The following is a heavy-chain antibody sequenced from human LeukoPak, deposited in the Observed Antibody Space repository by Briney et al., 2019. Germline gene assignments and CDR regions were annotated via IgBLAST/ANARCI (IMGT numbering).Heavy chain of an antibody. J-gene: IGHJ6*02. CDR3: ARRLYDFWSGYWPSGGMDV. Sequence: PGGSLRLSCAASGFTFSSYWMSWVRQAPGKGLEWVANIKQDGSEKYYVDSVKGRFTISRDNAKNSLHLQMNSLRAEDTAVYYCARRLYDFWSGYWPSGGMDVWGQGTTVTVSS. CDR2: IKQDGSEK. CDR1: GFTFSSYW. D-gene: IGHD3-3*01. V-gene: IGHV3-7*03.